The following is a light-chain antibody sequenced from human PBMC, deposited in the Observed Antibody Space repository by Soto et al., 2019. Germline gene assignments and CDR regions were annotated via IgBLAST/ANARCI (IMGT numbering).Light chain of an antibody. CDR2: GAS. V-gene: IGKV3-20*01. CDR3: HQYGSSPYT. J-gene: IGKJ2*01. Sequence: ETVLTQSPGTLSLSPGERATLSCRASQSVSSSFLAWYQQQPGPAPRLLIYGASSRATGIPDRFSGSGSGTYFTLTISRLEHEASTVYYCHQYGSSPYTFGQGTKLEIK. CDR1: QSVSSSF.